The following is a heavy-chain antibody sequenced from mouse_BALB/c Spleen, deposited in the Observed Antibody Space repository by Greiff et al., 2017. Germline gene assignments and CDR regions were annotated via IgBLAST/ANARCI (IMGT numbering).Heavy chain of an antibody. CDR2: IWGDGST. CDR1: GFSLTGYG. J-gene: IGHJ3*01. V-gene: IGHV2-6-7*01. Sequence: VQLQESGPGLVGPSQSLSITCTVSGFSLTGYGVNWVRQPPGKGLEWLGMIWGDGSTDYNSALKSRLSISKDNSKIQVFLKMNSLQTDDTARYYCARDTAKAWFAYWGQGTLVTVSA. CDR3: ARDTAKAWFAY. D-gene: IGHD1-2*01.